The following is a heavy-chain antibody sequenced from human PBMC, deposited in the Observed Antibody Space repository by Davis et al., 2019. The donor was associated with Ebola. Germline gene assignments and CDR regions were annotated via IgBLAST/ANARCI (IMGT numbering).Heavy chain of an antibody. CDR3: ARQLTIFGQSWFDP. CDR2: IYYSGST. J-gene: IGHJ5*02. V-gene: IGHV4-39*01. CDR1: GGSISSSSYY. D-gene: IGHD3-3*01. Sequence: MPSETLSLTCTVSGGSISSSSYYWGWIRQPPGKGLEWIGSIYYSGSTYYNPSLKSRVTISVDTSKNQFSLKLSSVTAADTAVYYCARQLTIFGQSWFDPWGQGTLVTVSS.